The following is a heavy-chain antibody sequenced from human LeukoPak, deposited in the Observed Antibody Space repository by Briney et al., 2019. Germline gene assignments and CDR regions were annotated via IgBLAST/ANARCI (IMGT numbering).Heavy chain of an antibody. D-gene: IGHD6-13*01. Sequence: GGSLRLACAASGFTFSTYWIHWVRQAPGKGLVWVSRINSDGSGTSYADSVKGLFTISRDNAKNTLYLQMNSLRVEDTAVYYCVCDSSKWYYDFWGQGSLVTVSS. V-gene: IGHV3-74*01. CDR2: INSDGSGT. CDR3: VCDSSKWYYDF. J-gene: IGHJ4*02. CDR1: GFTFSTYW.